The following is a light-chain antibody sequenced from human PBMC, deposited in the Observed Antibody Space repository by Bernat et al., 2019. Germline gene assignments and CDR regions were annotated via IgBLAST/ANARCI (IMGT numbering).Light chain of an antibody. J-gene: IGLJ3*02. Sequence: QSVLTQPPSVSAAPGQKVTISCSGSSSNIGNNYVSWYQQLPGTAPKLLIYENNKRPSGIPDRFSGSKSGTSASLAISGLQSEDEADYYCAAWDDSLNGRVFGGGTKLTVL. CDR2: ENN. V-gene: IGLV1-51*02. CDR1: SSNIGNNY. CDR3: AAWDDSLNGRV.